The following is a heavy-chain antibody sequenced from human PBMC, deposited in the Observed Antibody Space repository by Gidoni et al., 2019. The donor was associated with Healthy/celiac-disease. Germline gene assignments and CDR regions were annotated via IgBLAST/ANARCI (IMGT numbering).Heavy chain of an antibody. V-gene: IGHV4-31*03. D-gene: IGHD4-17*01. J-gene: IGHJ5*02. CDR1: GASISSGGYY. Sequence: QVQLQESGPGLVKPSQTLSLTCTVSGASISSGGYYWSWIRQHPGKGLEWIGYIYYSGSTYYNPSLKSRVTISVDTSKNQFSLKLSSVTAADTAVYYCARDVHDYGDYDARANWFDPWGQGTLVTVSS. CDR2: IYYSGST. CDR3: ARDVHDYGDYDARANWFDP.